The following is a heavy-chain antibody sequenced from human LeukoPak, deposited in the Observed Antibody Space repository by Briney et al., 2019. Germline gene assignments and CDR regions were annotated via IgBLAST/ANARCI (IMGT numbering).Heavy chain of an antibody. CDR2: ISGSGGST. D-gene: IGHD6-6*01. Sequence: PGGSLRLSCAASGFTFSDYAMTWVRRAPGKGLEWVSAISGSGGSTYYADSVKGRFSISRDSSKNTLYLRMNSLRAEDSAIYYCAKDSRSSSSKPDYWGQGTLVTVSS. CDR3: AKDSRSSSSKPDY. J-gene: IGHJ4*02. CDR1: GFTFSDYA. V-gene: IGHV3-23*01.